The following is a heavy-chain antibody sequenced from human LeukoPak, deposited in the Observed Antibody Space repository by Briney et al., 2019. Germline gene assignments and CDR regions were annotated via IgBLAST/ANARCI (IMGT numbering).Heavy chain of an antibody. CDR3: ARESMVRGTKGPRAYYFDY. D-gene: IGHD3-10*01. CDR2: ISSSSSYI. J-gene: IGHJ4*02. V-gene: IGHV3-21*04. Sequence: GGSLRLSCAASGFTFSSYSMNWVRQAPGKGLEWVSSISSSSSYIYYADSVKGRFTISRDNSKNTLYLQMNSLRAEDTAVYYCARESMVRGTKGPRAYYFDYWGQGTLVTVSS. CDR1: GFTFSSYS.